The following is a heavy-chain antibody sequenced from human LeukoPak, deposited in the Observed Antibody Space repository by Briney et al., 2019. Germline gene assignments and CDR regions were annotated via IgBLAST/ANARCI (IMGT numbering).Heavy chain of an antibody. CDR3: ARSEYYDIVTGSVWFDP. Sequence: GESLKISCKGSGYSFTNYWIGWVRQMPGKGLEWMGIIYPDDSDTRYSPSFQGQVTISADKSISTAYLQWSRLKASDTAMYVCARSEYYDIVTGSVWFDPWGQGTLVTVSS. J-gene: IGHJ5*02. V-gene: IGHV5-51*01. CDR1: GYSFTNYW. D-gene: IGHD3-9*01. CDR2: IYPDDSDT.